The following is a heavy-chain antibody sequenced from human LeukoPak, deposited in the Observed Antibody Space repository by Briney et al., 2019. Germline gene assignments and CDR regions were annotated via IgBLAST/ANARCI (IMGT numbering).Heavy chain of an antibody. D-gene: IGHD6-19*01. J-gene: IGHJ4*02. Sequence: GRCLRLSCAAAGFTFRSYCVHWVRQAPCKGLEWVVVIGYDGSNKYYADSVKGRFTVSRDNSKNTLYLQMNSLRAEDTAVYYCATAVASSSGWYADYWGQGTLVTVSS. CDR3: ATAVASSSGWYADY. CDR1: GFTFRSYC. V-gene: IGHV3-33*01. CDR2: IGYDGSNK.